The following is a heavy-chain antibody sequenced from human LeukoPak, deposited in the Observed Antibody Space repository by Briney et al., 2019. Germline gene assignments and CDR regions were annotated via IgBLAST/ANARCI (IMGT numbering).Heavy chain of an antibody. Sequence: GASVKVSCKASGGTFSSYAISWVRQAPGQGLEWMGGIIPIFGTANYAQKFQGRVTITADESTSTAYMELSSLRSEDTAVYYCARDLGGHCSSTSCYLYYYYYMDVWGKGTTVTVSS. CDR2: IIPIFGTA. J-gene: IGHJ6*03. CDR3: ARDLGGHCSSTSCYLYYYYYMDV. V-gene: IGHV1-69*13. D-gene: IGHD2-2*01. CDR1: GGTFSSYA.